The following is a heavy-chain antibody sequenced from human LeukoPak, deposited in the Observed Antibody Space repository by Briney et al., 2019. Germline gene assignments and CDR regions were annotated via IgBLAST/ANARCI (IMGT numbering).Heavy chain of an antibody. Sequence: PGGSLRLSCAASGFTFSDAWMSWVRQAPGKGLEWVGRIKSKTDGGTTDYAAPVKGRFTISRDDSKNTLYLQMNSLKTEDTAVYYCTTVRGSCGWYFYYYYYYMDVWGKGTTVTISS. V-gene: IGHV3-15*01. CDR3: TTVRGSCGWYFYYYYYYMDV. CDR2: IKSKTDGGTT. CDR1: GFTFSDAW. J-gene: IGHJ6*03. D-gene: IGHD6-19*01.